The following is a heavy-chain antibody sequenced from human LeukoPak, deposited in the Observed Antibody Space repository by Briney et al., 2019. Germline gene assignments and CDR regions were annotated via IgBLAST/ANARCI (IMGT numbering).Heavy chain of an antibody. CDR1: GFSFTAYA. CDR2: ITTTSDYI. J-gene: IGHJ4*01. D-gene: IGHD4-17*01. Sequence: PVRSLRLSSAASGFSFTAYAMTWVRQAPGKGLQWVSSITTTSDYIYYSDSVKDRFTISRDNAKNSLYLQMNSLRAEDTAVYYCAKVADYGDYAPLGHWGQETLVTVSS. CDR3: AKVADYGDYAPLGH. V-gene: IGHV3-21*01.